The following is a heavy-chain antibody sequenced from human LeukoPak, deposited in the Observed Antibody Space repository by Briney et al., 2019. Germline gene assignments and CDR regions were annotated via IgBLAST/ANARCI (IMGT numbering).Heavy chain of an antibody. D-gene: IGHD6-13*01. Sequence: ASVKVSCKASGYTFTSYGISWVRQAPGQGLEWMGWISAYNGNTNYAQKLQGRVTMTTDTSTSTAYMELRSLRSDDTAVYYCAKDRRGSSSWYGTFDYWGQGTLVTVSS. V-gene: IGHV1-18*01. CDR3: AKDRRGSSSWYGTFDY. J-gene: IGHJ4*02. CDR1: GYTFTSYG. CDR2: ISAYNGNT.